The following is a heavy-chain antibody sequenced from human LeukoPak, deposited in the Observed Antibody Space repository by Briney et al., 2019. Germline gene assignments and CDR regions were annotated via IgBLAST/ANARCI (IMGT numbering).Heavy chain of an antibody. CDR1: GFTFSNAW. CDR2: ITSKTDGGTA. CDR3: TTQADY. J-gene: IGHJ4*02. Sequence: GGSLRLSCAASGFTFSNAWMSWVRQAPGKGLEWVGRITSKTDGGTADYAAPVKGRFTISRDDSENTLYLQMNSLKTEDTAVYYCTTQADYWGQGTLVTVSS. V-gene: IGHV3-15*01.